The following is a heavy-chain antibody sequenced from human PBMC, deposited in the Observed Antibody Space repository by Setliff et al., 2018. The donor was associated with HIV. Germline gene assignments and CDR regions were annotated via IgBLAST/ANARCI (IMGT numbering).Heavy chain of an antibody. D-gene: IGHD3-22*01. CDR1: GYTFTSYG. J-gene: IGHJ4*02. V-gene: IGHV7-4-1*02. CDR2: INTYTGNP. CDR3: ARDGYYYDSSGRLAYYFDY. Sequence: ASVKVSCKASGYTFTSYGMSWVRQAPGQGLEWMGWINTYTGNPTYAQDFTGRFVFSLDTSVSTAYLQISSLKAEDIAVYYCARDGYYYDSSGRLAYYFDYWGQGTLVTVSS.